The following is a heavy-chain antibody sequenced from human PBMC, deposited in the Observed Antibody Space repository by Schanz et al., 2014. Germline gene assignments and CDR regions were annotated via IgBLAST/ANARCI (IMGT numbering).Heavy chain of an antibody. J-gene: IGHJ4*02. CDR1: GFTVSSNH. D-gene: IGHD3-22*01. CDR3: ARVQHYDPSGWGYFDY. Sequence: EGQLLESGGGLIQPGGSLRLSCAVSGFTVSSNHMSWVRQAPGKGLEWVSVIYSGIGAYYADSVKDRFTVSRDNSKNTVYLQMNRLRAEDTAVYYCARVQHYDPSGWGYFDYWGQGALVTVSS. V-gene: IGHV3-66*01. CDR2: IYSGIGA.